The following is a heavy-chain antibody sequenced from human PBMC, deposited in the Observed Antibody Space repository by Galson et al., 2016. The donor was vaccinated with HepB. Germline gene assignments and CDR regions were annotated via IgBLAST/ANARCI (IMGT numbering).Heavy chain of an antibody. D-gene: IGHD1-26*01. J-gene: IGHJ4*02. Sequence: SLRLSCAASGFTFSSYGMSWVRQAPGKGLEWVSSISSSSSYIYYADSVKGRFTISRDNAKNSLYLQMNSLRAEDTAVYYCARGDIVGAILDYWGQGTLVTVSS. CDR1: GFTFSSYG. V-gene: IGHV3-21*01. CDR3: ARGDIVGAILDY. CDR2: ISSSSSYI.